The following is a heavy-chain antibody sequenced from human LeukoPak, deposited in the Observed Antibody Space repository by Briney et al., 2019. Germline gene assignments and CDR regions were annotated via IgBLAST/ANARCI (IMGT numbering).Heavy chain of an antibody. CDR2: ISSSSSTI. CDR1: GFTFSSYS. Sequence: GGSLRLSCAASGFTFSSYSMNWVRQAPGKGLEWVSYISSSSSTIYYADSVKGRFTISRDNAKNSLYLQMNSLRAEDTAVYYCARPYDFEAFDIWGQGTMVTVSS. D-gene: IGHD1-1*01. V-gene: IGHV3-48*01. CDR3: ARPYDFEAFDI. J-gene: IGHJ3*02.